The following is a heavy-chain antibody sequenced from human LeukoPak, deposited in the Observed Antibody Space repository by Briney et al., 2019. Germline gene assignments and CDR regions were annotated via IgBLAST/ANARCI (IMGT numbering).Heavy chain of an antibody. CDR1: GFTVSSNY. J-gene: IGHJ3*01. D-gene: IGHD2-15*01. CDR2: ISGSGGST. V-gene: IGHV3-23*01. CDR3: AKGRGGSPDYDFDV. Sequence: GGSLRLSCAASGFTVSSNYMSWVRQAPGKGLEWVSGISGSGGSTYHADSVKGRFTISRDNSQNTLYLQMNSLRVEDTAMYYCAKGRGGSPDYDFDVWGQGTMVTVTS.